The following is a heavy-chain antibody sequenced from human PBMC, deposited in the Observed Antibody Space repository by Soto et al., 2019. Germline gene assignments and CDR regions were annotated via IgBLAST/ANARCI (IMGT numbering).Heavy chain of an antibody. J-gene: IGHJ5*02. D-gene: IGHD1-26*01. V-gene: IGHV1-18*01. CDR1: GYTFTSYT. CDR2: ISPYNGNT. CDR3: ARVVGALGHWFDP. Sequence: QVQLVQSGAEVKEPGASVKVSCKASGYTFTSYTISWVRQAPGQGLEWMGRISPYNGNTNYAQKLQSRVTMTTDTSPSIAYMELRSLRSEDTAVYYCARVVGALGHWFDPWGQGTLVTVSS.